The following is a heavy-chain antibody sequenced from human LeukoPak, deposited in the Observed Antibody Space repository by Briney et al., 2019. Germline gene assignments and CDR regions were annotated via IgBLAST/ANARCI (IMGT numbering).Heavy chain of an antibody. CDR2: IKSKADGETT. D-gene: IGHD5-12*01. Sequence: GGSLRLSCTASGFTFTNTWMSWVRQSPGKGLEWVGRIKSKADGETTDYAAPVKDRFTLSRDDSKDTLYLQLSSLKAEDTAVYYCAKDLTWGPYSGYDNPGGDFWGQGTLVTVSS. CDR1: GFTFTNTW. V-gene: IGHV3-15*01. J-gene: IGHJ4*02. CDR3: AKDLTWGPYSGYDNPGGDF.